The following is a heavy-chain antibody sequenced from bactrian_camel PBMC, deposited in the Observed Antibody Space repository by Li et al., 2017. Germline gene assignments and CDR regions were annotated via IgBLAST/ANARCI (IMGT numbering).Heavy chain of an antibody. CDR3: ATDPRVQRNQALSSEYLY. J-gene: IGHJ4*01. CDR1: GFAISTYW. Sequence: QVQLVESGGGSVQAGGSLRLSCAVSGFAISTYWMYWVRQAPGKGLEWVPTINSGGTTTYYSDSVKGRFTISRDSVDGTLWLHMDTLKPEDTAMYYCATDPRVQRNQALSSEYLYWGQGTQVTVS. CDR2: INSGGTTT. D-gene: IGHD3*01. V-gene: IGHV3S1*01.